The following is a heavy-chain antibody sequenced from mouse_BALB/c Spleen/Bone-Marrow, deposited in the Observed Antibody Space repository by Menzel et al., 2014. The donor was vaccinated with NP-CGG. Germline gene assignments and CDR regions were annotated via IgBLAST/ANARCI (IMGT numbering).Heavy chain of an antibody. J-gene: IGHJ4*01. Sequence: QLQESGPELVKPGASVKMSRKASGYTFTAYVMHWVQQKPGQGLEWIGYINPYNDGTKYNEKFKGKATLTSDKSSSTAYMELSSLTSEDSAVYYCAREGGLRRGDYYAMDYWGQGTSVTVSS. V-gene: IGHV1-14*01. CDR3: AREGGLRRGDYYAMDY. CDR1: GYTFTAYV. D-gene: IGHD2-4*01. CDR2: INPYNDGT.